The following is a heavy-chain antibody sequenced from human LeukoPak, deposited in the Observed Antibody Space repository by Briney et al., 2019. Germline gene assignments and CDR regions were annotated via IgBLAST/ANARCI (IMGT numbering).Heavy chain of an antibody. CDR2: IYYSGST. V-gene: IGHV4-39*02. Sequence: PSETLSLTCTVSGGSISSSSYYWGWIRQPPGKGLEWIGSIYYSGSTYYNPSLKSRVTISVDTSKNQFSLKLSSVTAADTAVYYCAKDTSIGRYCTNGVCSPFDYWGQGTLVTVSS. CDR1: GGSISSSSYY. J-gene: IGHJ4*02. CDR3: AKDTSIGRYCTNGVCSPFDY. D-gene: IGHD2-8*01.